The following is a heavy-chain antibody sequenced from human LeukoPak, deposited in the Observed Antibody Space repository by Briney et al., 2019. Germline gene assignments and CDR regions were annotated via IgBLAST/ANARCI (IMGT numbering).Heavy chain of an antibody. CDR3: ARQSPNIVVVPAAPYFDY. CDR2: IYPGDSDT. Sequence: PGESLRISCKGSGYSFTSYWIGWVRQMPGKGLEWMGIIYPGDSDTRYSPSFQGQVTISADKSISTAYLQWSSLKASDTAMYYCARQSPNIVVVPAAPYFDYWGQGTLVTVSS. CDR1: GYSFTSYW. V-gene: IGHV5-51*01. J-gene: IGHJ4*02. D-gene: IGHD2-2*01.